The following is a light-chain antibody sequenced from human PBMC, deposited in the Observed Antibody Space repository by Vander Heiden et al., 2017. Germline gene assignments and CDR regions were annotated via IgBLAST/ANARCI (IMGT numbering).Light chain of an antibody. CDR1: SSEVGNFDQ. Sequence: QSALPQPASVYGSPGQSITISCLATSSEVGNFDQVSSYQQHPGKAPRLMIYDVSNRPSGVSHRFSGSKSDNTAPVTISGLQAEDDADYYCNSVTTGSTLVIFGGGTKLTVL. V-gene: IGLV2-14*03. CDR2: DVS. J-gene: IGLJ2*01. CDR3: NSVTTGSTLVI.